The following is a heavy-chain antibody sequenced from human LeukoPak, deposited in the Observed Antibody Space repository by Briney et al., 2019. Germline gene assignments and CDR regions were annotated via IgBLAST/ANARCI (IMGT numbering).Heavy chain of an antibody. D-gene: IGHD2-2*01. CDR1: GYTFTSYY. Sequence: ASVKVSCKASGYTFTSYYMHWVRQAPGQGLEWMGIINPSGGSTSYAQKFQGRVTMTRDMSTSTVYMELSSLRSEDTAVYYCARDPGAYCSSTSCQDAFDIWGQGTMVTVSS. CDR2: INPSGGST. V-gene: IGHV1-46*01. CDR3: ARDPGAYCSSTSCQDAFDI. J-gene: IGHJ3*02.